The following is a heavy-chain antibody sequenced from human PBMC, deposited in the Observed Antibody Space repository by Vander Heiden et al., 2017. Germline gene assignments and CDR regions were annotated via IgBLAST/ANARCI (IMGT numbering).Heavy chain of an antibody. V-gene: IGHV3-74*01. Sequence: EVQLVESGGGLVQPGGSRRLSCAASGFTFSHYFIHWVRQAPGKGLVWVENINGDGSTTNYADSVKGRFTISRDNAKNTLYLQMNNLRAEDTAVYYCARGNYGMDVWGQGTTVTVS. CDR1: GFTFSHYF. CDR3: ARGNYGMDV. CDR2: INGDGSTT. J-gene: IGHJ6*02.